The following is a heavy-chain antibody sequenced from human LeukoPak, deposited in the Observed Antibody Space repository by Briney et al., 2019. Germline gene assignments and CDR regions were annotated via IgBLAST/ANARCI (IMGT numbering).Heavy chain of an antibody. V-gene: IGHV4-34*01. CDR3: ARELYCSNGVCSPGNFDF. J-gene: IGHJ4*02. CDR1: GGSFSGYY. D-gene: IGHD2-8*01. Sequence: SETLSLTCGVNGGSFSGYYWSWIRQSPGKGLEWIGEINHRGSTSYNPSLQSRVIISVDTCKNHFSLKLTSLTAADTAVYYCARELYCSNGVCSPGNFDFWGQGTLVTVSS. CDR2: INHRGST.